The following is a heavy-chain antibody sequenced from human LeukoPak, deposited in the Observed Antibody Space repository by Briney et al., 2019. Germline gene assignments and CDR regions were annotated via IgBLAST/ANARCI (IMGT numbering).Heavy chain of an antibody. V-gene: IGHV3-49*03. CDR3: AKDIVVVPAAMDHGNY. D-gene: IGHD2-2*01. J-gene: IGHJ4*02. Sequence: GGSLRLSCTASGFTFGDYAMSWFRQAPGKGLEWVGFIRSKAYGGTTEYAASVKGRFTISRDDSKSIAYLQMNSLRAEDTAVYYCAKDIVVVPAAMDHGNYWGQGTLVTVSS. CDR1: GFTFGDYA. CDR2: IRSKAYGGTT.